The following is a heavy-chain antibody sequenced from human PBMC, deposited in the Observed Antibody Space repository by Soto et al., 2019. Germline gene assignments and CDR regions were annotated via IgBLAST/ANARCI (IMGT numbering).Heavy chain of an antibody. CDR3: ARGHYSSGWPIDH. CDR1: GDSFSDYY. CDR2: VFHSATT. D-gene: IGHD6-19*01. V-gene: IGHV4-59*01. J-gene: IGHJ4*02. Sequence: QVQLQESGPGLVKPSETLTLTCTVSGDSFSDYYWNWIRQVPGKGLEWIGFVFHSATTRYNPSLKTRVAISDDTSKKQFSLRLTSVTAADTAIYYCARGHYSSGWPIDHWGQGILVTVSS.